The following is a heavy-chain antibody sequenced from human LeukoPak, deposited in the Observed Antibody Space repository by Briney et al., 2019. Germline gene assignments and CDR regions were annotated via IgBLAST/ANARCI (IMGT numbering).Heavy chain of an antibody. CDR1: GFTFSDYY. CDR2: ISSSGSTI. D-gene: IGHD5-12*01. CDR3: ARDPPRGYSGYEQEGY. Sequence: GGSLRLSCAASGFTFSDYYMSWIRQAPGKGPEWVSYISSSGSTIYYADSVKGRFTISRDNAKNSLYLQMNSLRAEDTAVYYCARDPPRGYSGYEQEGYWGQGTLVTVSS. J-gene: IGHJ4*02. V-gene: IGHV3-11*01.